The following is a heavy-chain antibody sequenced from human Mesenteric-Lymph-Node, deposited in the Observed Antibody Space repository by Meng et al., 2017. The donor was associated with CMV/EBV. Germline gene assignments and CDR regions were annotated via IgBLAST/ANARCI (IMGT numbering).Heavy chain of an antibody. V-gene: IGHV3-30*04. CDR2: ISYDGSNK. D-gene: IGHD2-2*02. J-gene: IGHJ5*02. CDR3: ASIGVYCTTTCSTLP. Sequence: GESLKISCAASGFTFSSYAMHWVRQAPGKGLEWVAVISYDGSNKYYADSVKGRFTISRDNAKNTVSLQMSSLRAEDTAVYYCASIGVYCTTTCSTLPWGRGTLVTVSS. CDR1: GFTFSSYA.